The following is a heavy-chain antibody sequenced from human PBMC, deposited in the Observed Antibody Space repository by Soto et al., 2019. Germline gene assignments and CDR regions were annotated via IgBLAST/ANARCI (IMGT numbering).Heavy chain of an antibody. D-gene: IGHD4-17*01. Sequence: EVQLVESGGGLVKPGGSLRLSCAASGFTFSSYSMTCVRQAPGKGLEWVSSISSGSIYIYYADSVKGRFTITRDNAQNSLNLQMTSLRADDTAVYYRARRLDNRLTTVLYRGQGTLVTVSS. V-gene: IGHV3-21*01. CDR1: GFTFSSYS. J-gene: IGHJ4*02. CDR2: ISSGSIYI. CDR3: ARRLDNRLTTVLY.